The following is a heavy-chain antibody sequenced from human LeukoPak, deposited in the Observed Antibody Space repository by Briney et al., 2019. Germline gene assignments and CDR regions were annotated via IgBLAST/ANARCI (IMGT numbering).Heavy chain of an antibody. CDR1: GFTFSSYE. CDR3: ARGAGYGDVGFDY. CDR2: ISSSGSTI. Sequence: PGGSLRLSCAASGFTFSSYEMNWVRQAPGKGLEWVSYISSSGSTIYYADSVKGRFTISRDNAKNSLYLQMNSLRAEDTAVYYCARGAGYGDVGFDYWGQGTLVTASS. V-gene: IGHV3-48*03. D-gene: IGHD4-17*01. J-gene: IGHJ4*02.